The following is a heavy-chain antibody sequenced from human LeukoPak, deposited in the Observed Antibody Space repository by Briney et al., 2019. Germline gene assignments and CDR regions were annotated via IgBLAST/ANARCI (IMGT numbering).Heavy chain of an antibody. D-gene: IGHD1-26*01. V-gene: IGHV3-15*01. CDR3: TTTIVGVTTWFDP. J-gene: IGHJ5*02. CDR2: IKNKTNGGST. Sequence: GGSLRLSCAASGFTLSNAYMSWVRQAPGKGLEWVGRIKNKTNGGSTDYAAPVKGRFTISRDDSKNTLYLQMNSLKTEDTAVYYCTTTIVGVTTWFDPWGQGTLVTVSS. CDR1: GFTLSNAY.